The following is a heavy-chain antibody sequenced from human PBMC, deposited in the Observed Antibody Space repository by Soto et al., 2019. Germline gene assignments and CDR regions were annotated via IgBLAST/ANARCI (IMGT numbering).Heavy chain of an antibody. Sequence: PSETLSLTCTVSGGSISSGDYYWSWIRQPPGKGLEWIGYIYYSGSTYYNPSLKSRVTISVDTPKNQFSLKLSSVTAADTAVYYCARDSSGYYYTKHFDYWGQGTLVTVSS. D-gene: IGHD3-22*01. CDR2: IYYSGST. V-gene: IGHV4-30-4*01. CDR1: GGSISSGDYY. J-gene: IGHJ4*02. CDR3: ARDSSGYYYTKHFDY.